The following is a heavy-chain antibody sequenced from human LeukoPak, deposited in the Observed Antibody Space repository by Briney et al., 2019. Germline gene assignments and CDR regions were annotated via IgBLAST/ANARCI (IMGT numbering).Heavy chain of an antibody. V-gene: IGHV4-39*01. D-gene: IGHD3-16*01. J-gene: IGHJ4*02. CDR3: ASPGGGPTKY. Sequence: SETLSLTCTVSGSSISSGGYYWGWIRQPPGKGLEWIGSIYYSGSTYYNPSLKSRVTISVDTSKSQFSLKLSSVTAADTAVYYCASPGGGPTKYWGQGTLVTVFS. CDR2: IYYSGST. CDR1: GSSISSGGYY.